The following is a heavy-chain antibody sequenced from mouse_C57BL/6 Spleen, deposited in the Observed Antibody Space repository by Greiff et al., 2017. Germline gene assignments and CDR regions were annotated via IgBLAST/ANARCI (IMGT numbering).Heavy chain of an antibody. J-gene: IGHJ2*01. Sequence: DVKLQESGPGLVKPSQSLSLTCSVTGYSITSGYYWNWIRQFPGNKLEWMGYISYDGSNNYNPSLKNRISITRDTSKNQFFLKLNSVTTEDTATYYCARGGVYRSYYFDYWGQGTTLTVSS. CDR3: ARGGVYRSYYFDY. D-gene: IGHD2-3*01. V-gene: IGHV3-6*01. CDR1: GYSITSGYY. CDR2: ISYDGSN.